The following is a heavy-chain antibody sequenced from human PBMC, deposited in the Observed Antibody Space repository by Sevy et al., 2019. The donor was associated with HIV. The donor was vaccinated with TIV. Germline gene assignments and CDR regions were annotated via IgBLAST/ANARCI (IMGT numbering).Heavy chain of an antibody. V-gene: IGHV3-48*01. CDR2: ISTTGIIT. CDR3: ARDASPYCSGGRCYFDAFDI. CDR1: GFTFSSYT. D-gene: IGHD2-15*01. J-gene: IGHJ3*02. Sequence: GGSLRLSCAASGFTFSSYTMNWVRQAPGKGLEWVSYISTTGIITYYADSVRGRFTSSRDNAKNSLYLQMNSLRAEDTAVDYCARDASPYCSGGRCYFDAFDIWGQGTMVTVSS.